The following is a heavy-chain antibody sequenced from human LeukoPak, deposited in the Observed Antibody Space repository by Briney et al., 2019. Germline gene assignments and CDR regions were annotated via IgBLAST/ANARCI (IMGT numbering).Heavy chain of an antibody. D-gene: IGHD3-22*01. CDR3: ARGRQTYYYDSSGYYFDY. V-gene: IGHV4-4*02. J-gene: IGHJ4*02. CDR2: IYHSGST. CDR1: GGSISSSNW. Sequence: SETLSLTCAVSGGSISSSNWWSWVRQPPGKGLEWIGEIYHSGSTNYNPSLKSRVTISVDKSENQFSLKLSSVTAADTAVYYCARGRQTYYYDSSGYYFDYWGQGTLVTVSS.